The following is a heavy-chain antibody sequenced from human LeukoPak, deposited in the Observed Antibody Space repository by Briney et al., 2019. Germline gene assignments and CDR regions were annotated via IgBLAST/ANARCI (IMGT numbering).Heavy chain of an antibody. CDR3: ARDPTRGYYGSGSYG. CDR2: IYYSGST. Sequence: SETLSLTCTVSGGSISSSSYYWGWIRQPPGKGLEWIGTIYYSGSTYYNPFLKSRVTISVDTSKNQFSLKLSSVTAADTAVYYCARDPTRGYYGSGSYGWGQGTLVTVSS. V-gene: IGHV4-39*07. J-gene: IGHJ4*02. D-gene: IGHD3-10*01. CDR1: GGSISSSSYY.